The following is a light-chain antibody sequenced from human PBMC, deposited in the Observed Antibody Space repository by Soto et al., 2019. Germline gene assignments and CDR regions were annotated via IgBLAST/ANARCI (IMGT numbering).Light chain of an antibody. CDR1: QSVSSN. CDR3: QQYNNWPRT. CDR2: GAS. J-gene: IGKJ1*01. V-gene: IGKV3-15*01. Sequence: EIVMTQSPATLYVSPGGRATLSCRASQSVSSNLAWYQQKPGQAPRLLIYGASTRATGIPARFSGSGSGTEFTLTISSLQSEDFAVYYCQQYNNWPRTFGKGTKVAIK.